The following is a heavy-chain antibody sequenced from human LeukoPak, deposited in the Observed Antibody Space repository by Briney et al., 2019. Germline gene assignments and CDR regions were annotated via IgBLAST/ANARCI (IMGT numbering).Heavy chain of an antibody. D-gene: IGHD5-18*01. J-gene: IGHJ4*02. CDR2: IYTSGNT. V-gene: IGHV4-4*07. Sequence: PSETLSLTCTVSGASISNYYWIWIRQPAGKGLEWIGLIYTSGNTNYNPSLKSRVTMSVDTSKNQFSLKLSSVTAADTAVYYRARVRGITSMAYFDYWGQGTLVTVSS. CDR1: GASISNYY. CDR3: ARVRGITSMAYFDY.